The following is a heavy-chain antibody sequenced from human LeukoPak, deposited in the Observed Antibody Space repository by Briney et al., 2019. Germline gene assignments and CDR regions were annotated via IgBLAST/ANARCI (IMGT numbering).Heavy chain of an antibody. J-gene: IGHJ4*02. CDR2: INLNSGGT. CDR3: ARGEEGYYGSGSLFYFDY. V-gene: IGHV1-2*04. D-gene: IGHD3-10*01. Sequence: ASVKVSCKASGYTFTGYYMHWVRQAPGQGLEWMGWINLNSGGTNHAQKFQGWVTMTRDTSISTAYMELSRLRSDDTAVYYCARGEEGYYGSGSLFYFDYWGQGTLVTVSS. CDR1: GYTFTGYY.